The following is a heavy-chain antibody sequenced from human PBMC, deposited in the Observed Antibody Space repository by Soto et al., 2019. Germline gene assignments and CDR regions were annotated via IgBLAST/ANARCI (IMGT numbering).Heavy chain of an antibody. J-gene: IGHJ3*02. Sequence: QVQLVQSGAEVKKPGASVKVSCKASGYTFTSYDITWVRQATGQGLAWMGWMNPNSGNTGYAQKFQGRVTMTRNTRRSTAYMELSSLRSEDTAVYYCATDVGRGPTGAFDIWGQGTMVTVSS. CDR1: GYTFTSYD. V-gene: IGHV1-8*01. D-gene: IGHD3-10*01. CDR2: MNPNSGNT. CDR3: ATDVGRGPTGAFDI.